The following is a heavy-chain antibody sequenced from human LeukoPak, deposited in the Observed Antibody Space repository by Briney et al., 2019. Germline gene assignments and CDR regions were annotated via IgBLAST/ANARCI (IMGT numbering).Heavy chain of an antibody. CDR1: GFTVSSNY. CDR3: ARVTMIVVPKGGDAFDI. CDR2: IYSGGST. V-gene: IGHV3-53*01. D-gene: IGHD3-22*01. Sequence: GGSLRLSCAASGFTVSSNYMSWVRQAPGKGLEWVSVIYSGGSTYYADSVKGRFTISRDNSKNTLYLQMNGLRAEDTAVYYCARVTMIVVPKGGDAFDIWGQGTMVTVSS. J-gene: IGHJ3*02.